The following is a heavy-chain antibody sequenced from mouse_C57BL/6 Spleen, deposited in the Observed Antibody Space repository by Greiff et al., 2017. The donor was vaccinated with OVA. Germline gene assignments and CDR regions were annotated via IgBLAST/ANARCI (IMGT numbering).Heavy chain of an antibody. CDR2: IYPGDGDT. D-gene: IGHD1-1*01. J-gene: IGHJ3*01. Sequence: VKLMESGAELVKPGASVKISCKASGYAFSSYWMNWVKQRPGKGLEWIGQIYPGDGDTNYNGKFKGKATLTADKSSSTAYMQLSSLTSEDSAVYFCARWEYYGSSPSWFAYWGQGTLVTVSA. CDR1: GYAFSSYW. V-gene: IGHV1-80*01. CDR3: ARWEYYGSSPSWFAY.